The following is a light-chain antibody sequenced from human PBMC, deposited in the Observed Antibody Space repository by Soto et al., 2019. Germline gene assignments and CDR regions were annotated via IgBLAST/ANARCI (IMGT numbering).Light chain of an antibody. J-gene: IGLJ2*01. CDR2: GVS. CDR1: SNDIGGSDH. CDR3: SSYASIALGVI. Sequence: QSALTQPASVSGSPGQSITISCTGTSNDIGGSDHVCWYQQHPGKAPKLMIYGVSNRPSGVSDRFSGSKSGNTASLTISGLQAEDEADYYCSSYASIALGVIFGGGTKLTVL. V-gene: IGLV2-14*01.